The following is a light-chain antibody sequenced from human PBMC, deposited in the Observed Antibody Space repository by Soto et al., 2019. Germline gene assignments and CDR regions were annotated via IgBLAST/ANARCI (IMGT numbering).Light chain of an antibody. CDR1: QSVSSSY. Sequence: EIVLTQSPGTLSLSPGERATLSCRASQSVSSSYLAWYQQKPGQAPRLLIYDASSRATGIPDRFSGSGSGTDFTLTISRLEPEDFVVYYCQQYGRSPRTFGQGTKVEIK. V-gene: IGKV3-20*01. J-gene: IGKJ1*01. CDR2: DAS. CDR3: QQYGRSPRT.